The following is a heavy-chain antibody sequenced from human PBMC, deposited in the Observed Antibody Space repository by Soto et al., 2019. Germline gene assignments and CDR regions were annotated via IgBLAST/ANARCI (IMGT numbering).Heavy chain of an antibody. CDR1: GGTFSSYT. V-gene: IGHV1-69*02. CDR2: IIPILGIA. J-gene: IGHJ5*02. Sequence: QVQLVQSGAEVKKPGSSVKVSCKASGGTFSSYTISWVRQAPGQGLEWLGRIIPILGIANYAQKFQGRVTITADKSTSTAYMELSSLRSEDTAVYYCARVKVYGSGSYYNNNWFDPWGQGTLVTVSS. D-gene: IGHD3-10*01. CDR3: ARVKVYGSGSYYNNNWFDP.